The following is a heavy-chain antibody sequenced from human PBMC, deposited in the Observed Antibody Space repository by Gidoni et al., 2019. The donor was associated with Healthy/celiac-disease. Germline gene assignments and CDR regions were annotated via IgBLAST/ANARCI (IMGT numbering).Heavy chain of an antibody. J-gene: IGHJ4*02. CDR1: GFTVSSNY. D-gene: IGHD3-22*01. CDR2: IDSGCST. V-gene: IGHV3-53*02. Sequence: EVQLVETGGGLIPPGGPLRLSCAASGFTVSSNYMGWVRQAPGKGLEWVSVIDSGCSTYYADSVKGRFTISRDNSKNTLYLQMNSLRAEDTAVYYCARAPGGYYDSSGYFDYWGQGTLVTVSS. CDR3: ARAPGGYYDSSGYFDY.